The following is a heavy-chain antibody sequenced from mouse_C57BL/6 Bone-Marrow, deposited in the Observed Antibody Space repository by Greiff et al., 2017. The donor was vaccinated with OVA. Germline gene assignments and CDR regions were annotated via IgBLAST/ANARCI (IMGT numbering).Heavy chain of an antibody. D-gene: IGHD1-1*01. V-gene: IGHV5-16*01. CDR2: INYDGSST. J-gene: IGHJ1*03. CDR3: ARDPLYYGSRTWYFDV. Sequence: DVHLVESEGGLVQPGSSMKLSCTASGFTFSDYYMAWVRQVPEKGLEWVANINYDGSSTYYLDSLKSRFIISRDNAKNILYLQMSSLKSEDTATYYCARDPLYYGSRTWYFDVWGTGTTVTVSS. CDR1: GFTFSDYY.